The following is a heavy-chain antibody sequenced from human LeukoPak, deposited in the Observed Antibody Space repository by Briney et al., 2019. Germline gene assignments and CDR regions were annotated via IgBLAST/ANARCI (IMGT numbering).Heavy chain of an antibody. CDR1: GYSISSGYY. Sequence: SETLSLTCAVSGYSISSGYYWGWIRQPPGKGLEWIGSIYYSGTTYYNPSLKSRVTISVDTSKNQFSLKLDSVTAADTAVYYCARRHGNYYMGVWGKGTTVTVSS. CDR3: ARRHGNYYMGV. V-gene: IGHV4-38-2*01. CDR2: IYYSGTT. J-gene: IGHJ6*03.